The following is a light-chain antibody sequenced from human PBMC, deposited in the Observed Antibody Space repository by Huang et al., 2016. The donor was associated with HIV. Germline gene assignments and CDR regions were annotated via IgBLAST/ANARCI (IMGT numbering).Light chain of an antibody. CDR1: QIISSGD. Sequence: EIVLTQSPGTLSLSAGERATLPCRASQIISSGDLAWYKQQPGKSPGRLIYGASNRATGTPDRFSGRGSGTDFTLTINGLEPEDSAVYLCQQYGSSPYSFGQGTKVEIK. CDR3: QQYGSSPYS. V-gene: IGKV3-20*01. CDR2: GAS. J-gene: IGKJ2*03.